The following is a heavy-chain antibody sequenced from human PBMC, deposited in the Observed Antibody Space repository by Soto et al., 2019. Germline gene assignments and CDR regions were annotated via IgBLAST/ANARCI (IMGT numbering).Heavy chain of an antibody. V-gene: IGHV4-39*01. J-gene: IGHJ2*01. D-gene: IGHD6-19*01. CDR2: IYYSGST. CDR1: GGSISSSSYY. Sequence: QLQLQESGPGLVKPSETLSLTCTVSGGSISSSSYYWGWIRQPPGKGLEWIGSIYYSGSTYYNPSLKSRATIAVDTSKNQFSLKLSSVTAADTAVYYCARLVRPPRDSSGWYWYWYFDLWGRGTLVTVSS. CDR3: ARLVRPPRDSSGWYWYWYFDL.